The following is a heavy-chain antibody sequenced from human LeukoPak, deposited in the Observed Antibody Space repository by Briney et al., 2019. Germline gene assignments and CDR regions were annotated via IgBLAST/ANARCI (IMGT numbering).Heavy chain of an antibody. CDR1: GFTFRSYN. CDR2: ISTSSSYR. V-gene: IGHV3-21*01. J-gene: IGHJ4*02. Sequence: PRGSRRLSCAASGFTFRSYNMNGVRQAPGKRPEWVSSISTSSSYRYYADSVKGRFTISRDNAKNPLYLQMNSLRAEDTALYYCARGASRADYWGQGTLVTVSS. CDR3: ARGASRADY.